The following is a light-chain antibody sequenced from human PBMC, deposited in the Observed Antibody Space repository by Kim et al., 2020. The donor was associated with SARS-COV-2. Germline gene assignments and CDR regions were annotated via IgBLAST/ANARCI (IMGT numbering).Light chain of an antibody. CDR2: GAS. J-gene: IGKJ2*01. CDR1: QSVSANY. CDR3: NQYASSRA. V-gene: IGKV3-20*01. Sequence: WSPGEGATLSCRASQSVSANYLAWYQQKPGQAPRLLIYGASSRNAGVTERFSASGSGTDFTLTISRVEPEDFAVYYCNQYASSRAFGQGTKLEI.